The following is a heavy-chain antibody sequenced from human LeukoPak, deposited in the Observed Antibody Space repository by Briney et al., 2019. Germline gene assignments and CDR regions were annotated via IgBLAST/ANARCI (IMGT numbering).Heavy chain of an antibody. J-gene: IGHJ5*02. D-gene: IGHD3-10*01. Sequence: SETLSLTCTVSVGSISSYYWSWIRQPPGKGLEWIGYIYYSGSTNYNPSLKSRVTISVDTSKNQFSLKLSSVTAADTAVYYCARTVLLSSLNWFDPWGQGTLVTVSS. V-gene: IGHV4-59*01. CDR1: VGSISSYY. CDR3: ARTVLLSSLNWFDP. CDR2: IYYSGST.